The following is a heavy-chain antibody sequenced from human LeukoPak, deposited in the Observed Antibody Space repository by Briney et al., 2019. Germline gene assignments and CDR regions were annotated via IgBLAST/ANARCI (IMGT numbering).Heavy chain of an antibody. Sequence: ASVKVSCKASGYTFTSYDINWVRQATGQGLEWMGWMNPNSGNTGYAQKFQGRVTMTRNTSISTAYMELSSLRSEDTAVYYCARGATTMVRGVTSDAFDIWGQGTMVTVSS. J-gene: IGHJ3*02. CDR3: ARGATTMVRGVTSDAFDI. V-gene: IGHV1-8*01. CDR2: MNPNSGNT. D-gene: IGHD3-10*01. CDR1: GYTFTSYD.